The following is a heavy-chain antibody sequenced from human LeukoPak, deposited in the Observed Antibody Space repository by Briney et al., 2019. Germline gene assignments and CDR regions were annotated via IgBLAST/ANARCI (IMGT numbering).Heavy chain of an antibody. D-gene: IGHD1-7*01. CDR2: TNPSGGST. J-gene: IGHJ5*02. CDR3: ARQLRSYNWFDP. V-gene: IGHV1-46*01. CDR1: GYTFTSYY. Sequence: GASVKVSCKASGYTFTSYYMHWVRQAPGQGLEWMGITNPSGGSTSYAQKFQGRVTMTRATSTSTVYMELSSLRSEDTAVYYCARQLRSYNWFDPWGQGTLVTVSS.